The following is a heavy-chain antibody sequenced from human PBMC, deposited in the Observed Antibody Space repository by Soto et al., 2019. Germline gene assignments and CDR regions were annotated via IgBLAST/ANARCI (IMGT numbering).Heavy chain of an antibody. CDR1: GGSISSSSYY. CDR3: ARHLEGYFDCWSGYRLPLDY. CDR2: IYYSGST. Sequence: QLQLQESGPGLVKPSEHLSRTCTVSGGSISSSSYYCGWIRQPPVKGLEWIGSIYYSGSTYYKTSMRSGVSIYVDTSKNQFFLKLSSVTAADTAVYYCARHLEGYFDCWSGYRLPLDYWGQGTLVTVSS. J-gene: IGHJ4*02. V-gene: IGHV4-39*01. D-gene: IGHD3-3*01.